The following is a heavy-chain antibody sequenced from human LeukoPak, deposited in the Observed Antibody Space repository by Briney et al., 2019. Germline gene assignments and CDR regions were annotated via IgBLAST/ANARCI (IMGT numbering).Heavy chain of an antibody. V-gene: IGHV4-34*01. CDR2: INHSGST. Sequence: SETLSLTCAVYGGSFSGYYWSWIRQPPGKGLELIGEINHSGSTNYNPSLKSRVTISVDTSKNQFSLKLSSVTAADTAVYYCARHPTYYDILTREWYNWFDPWGQGTLVTVSS. J-gene: IGHJ5*02. CDR1: GGSFSGYY. D-gene: IGHD3-9*01. CDR3: ARHPTYYDILTREWYNWFDP.